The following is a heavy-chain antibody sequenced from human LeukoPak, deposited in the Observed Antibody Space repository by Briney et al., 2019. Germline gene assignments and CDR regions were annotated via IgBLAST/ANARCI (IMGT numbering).Heavy chain of an antibody. CDR1: GGSISSSNW. V-gene: IGHV4-4*02. J-gene: IGHJ5*02. CDR3: ARGPYCGGDCYSKGWFDP. Sequence: PSGTLSLTCAVSGGSISSSNWWSWVRQPPGKGLEWIGEIYHSGSTNYNPSLKSRVTISVDKSKNQFSLKLSSVTAADTAVYYCARGPYCGGDCYSKGWFDPWGQGTLVTVSS. CDR2: IYHSGST. D-gene: IGHD2-21*02.